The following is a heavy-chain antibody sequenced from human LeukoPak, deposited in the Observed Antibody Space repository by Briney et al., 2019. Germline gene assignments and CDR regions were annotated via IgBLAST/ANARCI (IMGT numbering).Heavy chain of an antibody. CDR3: ARDAYCTKAIRDYYYYYMDV. D-gene: IGHD2-8*01. J-gene: IGHJ6*03. CDR1: GFTFSSYA. CDR2: ISSNGGST. Sequence: GGSLRLSCAASGFTFSSYAMHWVRQAPGKGLEYVSAISSNGGSTYYANSVKGRFTISRDNSKNTLYLQMGSLRAEDMAVYYCARDAYCTKAIRDYYYYYMDVWGKGTTVTVSS. V-gene: IGHV3-64*01.